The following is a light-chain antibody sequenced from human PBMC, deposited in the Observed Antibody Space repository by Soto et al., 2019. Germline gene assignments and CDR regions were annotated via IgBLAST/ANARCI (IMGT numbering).Light chain of an antibody. Sequence: LSPATLSLSKGERATLSFRASQSVSGFLAWFQQKPGQAPRLLIYDASKRATGIPARFSGSGFGTDYTLTISSLEPEDFAVYYCQQRSEWRTFGQGAKVAI. V-gene: IGKV3-11*01. CDR2: DAS. J-gene: IGKJ1*01. CDR1: QSVSGF. CDR3: QQRSEWRT.